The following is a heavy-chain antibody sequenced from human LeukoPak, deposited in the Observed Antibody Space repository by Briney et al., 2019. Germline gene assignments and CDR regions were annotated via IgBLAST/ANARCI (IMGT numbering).Heavy chain of an antibody. CDR3: ARDHRTGSYYPDY. V-gene: IGHV3-33*01. J-gene: IGHJ4*02. D-gene: IGHD3-10*01. Sequence: GGSLRLSCAASGFTFRNHGLHWVRQAPGTGLEWVAVIWYDGSTKYYADSVKDRFTISRDNSKNMMYLEMSDLRAEDTATYYCARDHRTGSYYPDYWGRGTLVTLSS. CDR2: IWYDGSTK. CDR1: GFTFRNHG.